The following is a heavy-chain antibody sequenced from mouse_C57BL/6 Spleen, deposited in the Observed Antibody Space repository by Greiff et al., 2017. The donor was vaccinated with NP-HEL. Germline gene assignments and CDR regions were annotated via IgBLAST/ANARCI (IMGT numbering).Heavy chain of an antibody. CDR3: ARLTAQAAYAMDY. D-gene: IGHD3-2*02. V-gene: IGHV5-15*01. CDR1: GFTFSDYG. Sequence: EVNVVESGGGLVQPGGSLKLSCAASGFTFSDYGMAWVRQAPRKGPEWVAFISNLAYSIYYADTVTGRFTISRENAKNTLYLEMSSLRSEDTAMYYCARLTAQAAYAMDYWGQGTSVTVSS. CDR2: ISNLAYSI. J-gene: IGHJ4*01.